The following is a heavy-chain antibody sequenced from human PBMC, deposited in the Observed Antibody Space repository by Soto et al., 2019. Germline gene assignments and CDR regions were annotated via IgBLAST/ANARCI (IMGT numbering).Heavy chain of an antibody. D-gene: IGHD6-19*01. CDR1: GFTFSSYA. J-gene: IGHJ6*03. CDR2: ISGSGGST. Sequence: PGGSLRLSCAASGFTFSSYAMSWVRQAPGKGLEWVSAISGSGGSTYYADSVKGRFTISRDNSKNTLYLQMNSLRAEDTAVCYCARIQWLAPFYYYMDVWGKGTTVTVSS. V-gene: IGHV3-23*01. CDR3: ARIQWLAPFYYYMDV.